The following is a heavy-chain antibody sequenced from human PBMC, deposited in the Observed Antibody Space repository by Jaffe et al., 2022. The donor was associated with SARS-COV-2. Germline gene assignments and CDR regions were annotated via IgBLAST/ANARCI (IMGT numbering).Heavy chain of an antibody. J-gene: IGHJ6*02. D-gene: IGHD3-3*01. Sequence: QMQLVQSGPEVKKPGTSVKVSCKASGFTFTSSAMQWVRQARGQRLEWIGWIVVGSGNTNYAQKFQERVTITRDMSTSTAYMELSSLRSEDTAVYYCAAGGYDFWSGYYTPTNLYYYYGMDVWGQGTTVTVSS. CDR3: AAGGYDFWSGYYTPTNLYYYYGMDV. CDR1: GFTFTSSA. V-gene: IGHV1-58*02. CDR2: IVVGSGNT.